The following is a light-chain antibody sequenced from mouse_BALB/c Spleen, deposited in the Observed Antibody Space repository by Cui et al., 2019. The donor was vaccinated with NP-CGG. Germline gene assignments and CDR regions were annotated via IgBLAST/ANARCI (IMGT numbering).Light chain of an antibody. V-gene: IGLV1*01. CDR3: ALWYSNHWV. Sequence: QAVVTQASALSPSPGETVTLTCRSGTGAVTTSNYANWVQEKPDHLFTGLIGGTNNRAPGVPARFSGSLIGDKAALTITGAQTEDEAIYFCALWYSNHWVFGGGTKLTVL. CDR2: GTN. CDR1: TGAVTTSNY. J-gene: IGLJ1*01.